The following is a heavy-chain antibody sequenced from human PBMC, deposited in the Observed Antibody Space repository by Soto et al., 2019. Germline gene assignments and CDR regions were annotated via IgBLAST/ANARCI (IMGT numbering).Heavy chain of an antibody. CDR2: ISGSGGTT. J-gene: IGHJ4*02. D-gene: IGHD3-10*01. CDR3: SKNNMGYYLDY. Sequence: EVQVLESGGALVQPGGCLRLCCAGPGFTFSNYAMSWVRQAPGKGLEWVSSISGSGGTTYYADSVKGRLTLSRDNAKNTLYLHMNSLRVEDTAVYYCSKNNMGYYLDYWGQGALVTVSS. V-gene: IGHV3-23*01. CDR1: GFTFSNYA.